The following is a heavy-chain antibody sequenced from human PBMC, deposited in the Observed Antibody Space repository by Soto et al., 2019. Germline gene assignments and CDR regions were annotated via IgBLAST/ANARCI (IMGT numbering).Heavy chain of an antibody. CDR2: IIPIFGTA. J-gene: IGHJ6*02. Sequence: QVQLVQSGAEVKKPGSSVKVSCKASGGTFSSYAISWVRQAPGQGLEWMGGIIPIFGTANYAQKFQGRVTITEDESTSTADMELGSLRSEDTAVYYCARGGILLGISYYGMDVWGQGTTVTVSS. CDR1: GGTFSSYA. V-gene: IGHV1-69*12. D-gene: IGHD1-20*01. CDR3: ARGGILLGISYYGMDV.